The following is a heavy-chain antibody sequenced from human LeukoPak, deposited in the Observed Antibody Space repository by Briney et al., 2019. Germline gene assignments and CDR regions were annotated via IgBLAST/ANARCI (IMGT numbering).Heavy chain of an antibody. CDR3: ARDGKRTMVRLAIDYYSMDL. D-gene: IGHD3-10*01. Sequence: PGASVKVSCKASGYTFTSYGISWVRQAPGQGLEWMGWISAYNGNTNYAQKLQGRVTMTTDTSTSTAYMDLTSLRSDHTAVYYCARDGKRTMVRLAIDYYSMDLWGQGTTVTVSS. CDR1: GYTFTSYG. CDR2: ISAYNGNT. V-gene: IGHV1-18*01. J-gene: IGHJ6*02.